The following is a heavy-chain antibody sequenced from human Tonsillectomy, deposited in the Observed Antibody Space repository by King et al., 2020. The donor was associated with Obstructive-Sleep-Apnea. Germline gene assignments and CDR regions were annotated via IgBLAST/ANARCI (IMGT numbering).Heavy chain of an antibody. Sequence: VQLVESGGGLVEPGGSLRLSCAASGFTFSNAWMTWVRQAPGKGLEWVGRIKDKADVGTTDYAAPVKGRFTISRDVSINTLYLQMNSLKTDDTAVYYCTTNRRDYNAAYCQHWGQGTLVTVSS. J-gene: IGHJ1*01. V-gene: IGHV3-15*01. CDR2: IKDKADVGTT. CDR1: GFTFSNAW. D-gene: IGHD3-10*01. CDR3: TTNRRDYNAAYCQH.